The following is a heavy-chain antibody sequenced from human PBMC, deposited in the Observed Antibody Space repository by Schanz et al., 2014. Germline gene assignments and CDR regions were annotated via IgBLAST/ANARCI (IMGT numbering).Heavy chain of an antibody. CDR1: RIIFGTYS. V-gene: IGHV3-21*01. J-gene: IGHJ3*02. CDR3: ASEVDTIRADAFSI. D-gene: IGHD5-12*01. Sequence: EVQLVESGGGLVKPGGSLRLSCTASRIIFGTYSMNWIRQTPKGLEWVSSINSRSNFIYYADSVKGRFTISRDNAKNSLYLQMNSLRAEDTAVYYCASEVDTIRADAFSIWGQGTMVAVSS. CDR2: INSRSNFI.